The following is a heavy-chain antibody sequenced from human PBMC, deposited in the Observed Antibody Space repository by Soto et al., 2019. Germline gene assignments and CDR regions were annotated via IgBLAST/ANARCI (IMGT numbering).Heavy chain of an antibody. CDR3: AKSLLLDKYYLIDV. CDR1: GFTFSSYW. V-gene: IGHV3-74*01. CDR2: IESDGSGT. Sequence: GGSLRLSCAASGFTFSSYWMHWVRQAPGKGLVWVARIESDGSGTIYADSVKGRLTISRDNARNTLYLQMNSLRAEDTAVYYCAKSLLLDKYYLIDVWGQGTTVPGSS. J-gene: IGHJ6*02.